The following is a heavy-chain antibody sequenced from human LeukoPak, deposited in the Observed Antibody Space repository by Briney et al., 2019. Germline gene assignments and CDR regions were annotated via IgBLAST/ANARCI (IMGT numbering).Heavy chain of an antibody. J-gene: IGHJ4*02. V-gene: IGHV3-21*01. CDR2: ISSSSSYI. CDR3: ASWVAAAGTNY. CDR1: GFTFGSYS. D-gene: IGHD6-13*01. Sequence: GGSLRLSCAASGFTFGSYSMNWVRQAPGKGLEWVSSISSSSSYIYYADSVKGRFTISRDNAKNSLYLQMNSLRAEDTAVYYCASWVAAAGTNYWGQGTLVTVSS.